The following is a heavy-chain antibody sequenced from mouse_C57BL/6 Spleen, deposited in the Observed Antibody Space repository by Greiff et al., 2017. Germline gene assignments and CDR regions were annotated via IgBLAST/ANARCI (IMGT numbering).Heavy chain of an antibody. Sequence: VQLQQSGAELARPGASVKLSCKASGYTFTSYGISWVKQRTGQGLEWIGEIYPRSGNTYYNEKFKGKATLTADKSSSTAYMELRSLTSEDAAGYFCARRGYGSSFDYWGQGTTLTVSS. J-gene: IGHJ2*01. V-gene: IGHV1-81*01. D-gene: IGHD1-1*01. CDR2: IYPRSGNT. CDR3: ARRGYGSSFDY. CDR1: GYTFTSYG.